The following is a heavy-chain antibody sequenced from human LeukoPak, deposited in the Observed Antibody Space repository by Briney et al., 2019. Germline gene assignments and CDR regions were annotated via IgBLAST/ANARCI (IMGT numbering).Heavy chain of an antibody. CDR2: IDPSDSYT. D-gene: IGHD2-2*01. CDR3: ARDAVGVQAATDY. Sequence: GESLKISCKGSGYSFTSYWISWVRQMPGKGLEWMGRIDPSDSYTNYSTSFQGHVSISADKSISTAYLQWSSLKASDTAMYYCARDAVGVQAATDYWGQGTLVTVSS. J-gene: IGHJ4*02. V-gene: IGHV5-10-1*01. CDR1: GYSFTSYW.